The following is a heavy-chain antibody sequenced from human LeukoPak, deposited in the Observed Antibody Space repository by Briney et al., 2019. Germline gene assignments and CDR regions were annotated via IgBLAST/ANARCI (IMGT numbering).Heavy chain of an antibody. D-gene: IGHD1-26*01. Sequence: SETLSLTCTVSGGSISSYYWSWIRQPAGKGLEWVGRIYTSGSTNYNASLKSRVSMSVDTSKNQFSLKLSSVTAADTAVFYCARENSGSYREFDCWGQGTLVTVSS. J-gene: IGHJ4*02. CDR1: GGSISSYY. V-gene: IGHV4-4*07. CDR2: IYTSGST. CDR3: ARENSGSYREFDC.